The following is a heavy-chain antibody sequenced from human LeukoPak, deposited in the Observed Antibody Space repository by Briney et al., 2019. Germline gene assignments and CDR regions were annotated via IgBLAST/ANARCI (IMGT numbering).Heavy chain of an antibody. J-gene: IGHJ4*02. Sequence: GGSQRLSCAASGFTFSSYWMHWVRQAPGNGLVWVSRINSDGSSTSYADSVKGRFTISRDNAKNTLYLQMNSLRAEDTAVYYCASLVIAIPSDYWGQGTLVTVSS. CDR2: INSDGSST. CDR1: GFTFSSYW. V-gene: IGHV3-74*01. D-gene: IGHD2-21*01. CDR3: ASLVIAIPSDY.